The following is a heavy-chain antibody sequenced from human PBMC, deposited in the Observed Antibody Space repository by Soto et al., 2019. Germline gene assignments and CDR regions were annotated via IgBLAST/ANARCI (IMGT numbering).Heavy chain of an antibody. CDR1: GDSVSSNSAA. V-gene: IGHV6-1*01. Sequence: QVQLQQSGPGLVRPSQTLSLTCAISGDSVSSNSAAWNWIRQSPSRGLEWLGRTYYRSRWYNDYAVSVKSRITVNPDTSKNQFSLHLNSVTPEATAVYYSAGTTSLQWYYMDLWDKGTTVTVSS. J-gene: IGHJ6*03. CDR2: TYYRSRWYN. CDR3: AGTTSLQWYYMDL. D-gene: IGHD1-7*01.